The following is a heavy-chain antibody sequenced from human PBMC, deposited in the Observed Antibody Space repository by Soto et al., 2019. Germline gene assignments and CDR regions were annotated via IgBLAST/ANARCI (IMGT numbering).Heavy chain of an antibody. CDR1: GFSLSTSAVG. J-gene: IGHJ4*02. CDR3: APPVAAGLTYYFDS. V-gene: IGHV2-5*02. D-gene: IGHD2-15*01. Sequence: QITLKESGPTLVKPTQTLTLTCTFSGFSLSTSAVGVGWIRQPPGKALEWLAFIYWDDDKRYSPSLKSSLTLTKDTTKNHVVLAITHIDPVHADTYSCAPPVAAGLTYYFDSWGQGTLVTVSS. CDR2: IYWDDDK.